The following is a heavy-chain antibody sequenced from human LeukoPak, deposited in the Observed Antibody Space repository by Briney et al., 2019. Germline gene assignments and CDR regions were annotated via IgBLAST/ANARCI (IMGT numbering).Heavy chain of an antibody. D-gene: IGHD5-18*01. CDR2: IIPIFGTA. CDR1: RGTFSSYA. J-gene: IGHJ4*02. Sequence: GASVKVSCKASRGTFSSYAISWVRQAPGQGLEWMGRIIPIFGTANYAQKVQGRVTITTDESTSTAYMELSSLKAEDTAVYYCARSFGGYSYGADYWGQGTLVTVSS. V-gene: IGHV1-69*05. CDR3: ARSFGGYSYGADY.